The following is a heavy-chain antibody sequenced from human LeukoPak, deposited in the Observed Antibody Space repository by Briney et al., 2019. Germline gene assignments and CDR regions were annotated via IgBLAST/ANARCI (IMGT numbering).Heavy chain of an antibody. CDR2: ISSSSSYI. CDR1: RFTFSSYS. CDR3: ARDLTHSSSWYPSYGMDV. D-gene: IGHD6-13*01. Sequence: PGGSLRLSCAASRFTFSSYSMNWVRQAPGKGLEWVSSISSSSSYIYYADSVKGRFTISRDNAKNSLYLQMNSLRAEDTAVYYCARDLTHSSSWYPSYGMDVWGQGTTVTVSS. V-gene: IGHV3-21*01. J-gene: IGHJ6*02.